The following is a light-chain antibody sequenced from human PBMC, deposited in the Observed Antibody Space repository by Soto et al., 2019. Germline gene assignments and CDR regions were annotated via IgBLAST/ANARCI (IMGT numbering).Light chain of an antibody. Sequence: QSALTQPASVSGSPGQSVTISCTGTSSDVGAYNDVSWYQQYPGKAPKLMIYEVKNRPSGVSNRCSGSRSGSTASLTISGRQAEDEADDYCSSYTTNSTGGYVFGAGTKLTVL. CDR1: SSDVGAYND. J-gene: IGLJ1*01. V-gene: IGLV2-14*01. CDR2: EVK. CDR3: SSYTTNSTGGYV.